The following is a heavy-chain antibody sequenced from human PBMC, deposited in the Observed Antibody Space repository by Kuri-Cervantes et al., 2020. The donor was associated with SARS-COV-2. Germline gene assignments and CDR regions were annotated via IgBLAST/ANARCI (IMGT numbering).Heavy chain of an antibody. CDR1: GGSVSSGSYY. V-gene: IGHV4-61*01. CDR3: ARRGGSYYFWFDP. CDR2: IYYSGST. D-gene: IGHD1-26*01. J-gene: IGHJ5*02. Sequence: SETLSLTCTVSGGSVSSGSYYWSWIRQPPGKGLEWIGYIYYSGSTNYNPSLKSRVTISVDTSKNQFSLKLSSVTAADTAVYYCARRGGSYYFWFDPWGQGTLVTVSS.